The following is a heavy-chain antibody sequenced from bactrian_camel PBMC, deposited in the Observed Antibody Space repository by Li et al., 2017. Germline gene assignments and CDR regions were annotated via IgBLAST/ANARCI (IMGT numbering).Heavy chain of an antibody. CDR1: GYTRSDNC. CDR3: TASDSPILCAYNY. V-gene: IGHV3S55*01. J-gene: IGHJ4*01. Sequence: HVQLVESGGGSVQAGGALRLSCAAYGYTRSDNCMAWFRQRPGNGREGVASICPGSRTSYGEFVEGRFTISRDNAKNMLYLQMNSLQPEDTAMYYCTASDSPILCAYNYWGQGTQVTVS. CDR2: ICPGSRT.